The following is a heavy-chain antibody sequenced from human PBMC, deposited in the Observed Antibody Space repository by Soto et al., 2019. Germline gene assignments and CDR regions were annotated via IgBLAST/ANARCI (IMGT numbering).Heavy chain of an antibody. V-gene: IGHV4-61*01. D-gene: IGHD3-3*02. J-gene: IGHJ5*02. CDR3: WRDSGAYQPFCS. CDR2: IYYDGST. Sequence: QVQLQESGPGLVKPSETLSLTCTVSGGSVSSGNYYWSWIRQPPGKGLEWIGNIYYDGSTYYSHFLNSRVTMSADTSKNRFSLKLNSVTVAYTAVYYCWRDSGAYQPFCSWCQGTLVTVS. CDR1: GGSVSSGNYY.